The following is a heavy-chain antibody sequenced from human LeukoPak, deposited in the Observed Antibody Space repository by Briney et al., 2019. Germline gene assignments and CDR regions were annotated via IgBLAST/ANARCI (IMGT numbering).Heavy chain of an antibody. D-gene: IGHD1-26*01. CDR2: ITASGTAM. CDR1: GFTFSSHS. CDR3: ASSGSYRFDY. Sequence: GGSLRLSCAASGFTFSSHSMNWVRQAPGKGLEWVSHITASGTAMFYADSVKGRFTISRDNAKNSLYLQMNSLRDEDTAVYYCASSGSYRFDYWGQGTLVTVSS. V-gene: IGHV3-48*02. J-gene: IGHJ4*02.